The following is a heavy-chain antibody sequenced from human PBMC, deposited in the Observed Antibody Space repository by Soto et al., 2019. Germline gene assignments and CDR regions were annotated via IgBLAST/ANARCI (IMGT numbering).Heavy chain of an antibody. J-gene: IGHJ3*01. V-gene: IGHV3-11*01. CDR3: ARDAGRAYDLDAFYL. D-gene: IGHD3-16*01. Sequence: QVQLVESGGGLVKPGGSLRLSCAASGFTFSDYYMSWIRQAPGKGLEWVSYISSSGRTIYYADSVKGRFTISRDNAKNALYLQMNCLRAEDTAVYFCARDAGRAYDLDAFYLWGQGTLFTVSS. CDR2: ISSSGRTI. CDR1: GFTFSDYY.